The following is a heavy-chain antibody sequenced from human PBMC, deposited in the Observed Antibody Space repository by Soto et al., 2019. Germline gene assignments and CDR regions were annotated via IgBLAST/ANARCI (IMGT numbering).Heavy chain of an antibody. CDR2: IYWDDDK. CDR1: GFSLSTSGVG. J-gene: IGHJ4*02. Sequence: QITLKESGPTLVKPTQTLTLTCTFSGFSLSTSGVGVGWIRQPPGKALEWLALIYWDDDKHYSPSLKSRLTXXXXXXXXXXXXXXXXXXXXXXXXXXXXXXXXXXXXXXXYWGQGTLVTVPS. CDR3: XXXXXXXXXXXXY. V-gene: IGHV2-5*02.